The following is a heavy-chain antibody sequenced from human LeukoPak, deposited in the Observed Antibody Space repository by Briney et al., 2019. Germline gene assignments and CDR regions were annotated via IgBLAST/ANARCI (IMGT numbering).Heavy chain of an antibody. CDR3: ARELAA. D-gene: IGHD6-13*01. Sequence: TGGSLRLSCAASGFTFRSYSMNWVRQAPGKGLEWVSYISSSSSTLSYADSVEGRFTISRDNAKNSLFLQMNSLRGDDTAIYYCARELAAWGQGTLVTVSS. CDR2: ISSSSSTL. J-gene: IGHJ4*02. CDR1: GFTFRSYS. V-gene: IGHV3-48*01.